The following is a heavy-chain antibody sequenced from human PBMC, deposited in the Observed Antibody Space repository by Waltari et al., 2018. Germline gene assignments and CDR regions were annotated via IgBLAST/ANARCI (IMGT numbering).Heavy chain of an antibody. CDR2: ISYDGRSK. V-gene: IGHV3-30*18. CDR3: AKGWDCSSTSCGGYGMDV. Sequence: QVHLVESGGGLVQPGRSLRLSCAASGFSLSTSCMHWVRPAPGKGLEWVAVISYDGRSKHYVDSVKGRFTISKDNSKDTLYLQMNSLRAEDTAVYYCAKGWDCSSTSCGGYGMDVWGQGTTVTVSS. J-gene: IGHJ6*02. CDR1: GFSLSTSC. D-gene: IGHD2-2*01.